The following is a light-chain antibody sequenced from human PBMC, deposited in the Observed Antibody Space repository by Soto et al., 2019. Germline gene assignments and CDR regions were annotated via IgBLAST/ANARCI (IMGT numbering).Light chain of an antibody. J-gene: IGKJ1*01. CDR2: GAS. CDR1: QTISSDY. CDR3: QQYKDYTWT. V-gene: IGKV3-20*01. Sequence: EIVLTQSPGTLSLSPGERATLSCRASQTISSDYLAWYQQKPGQAPRLLIYGASSRATGIPDRFSGSGSGTDFILTISRLEPDDFTTFYCQQYKDYTWTFGQGTKV.